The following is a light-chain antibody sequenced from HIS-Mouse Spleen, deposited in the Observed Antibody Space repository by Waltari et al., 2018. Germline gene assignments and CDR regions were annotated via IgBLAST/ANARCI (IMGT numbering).Light chain of an antibody. CDR2: AAS. CDR1: QGISNY. CDR3: QKYNSAPWT. J-gene: IGKJ1*01. Sequence: DIQMTQSPSSLSASVGDRVTITCRASQGISNYLAWYQQKPGKVPTLLIYAASTLQSGVPARFSGSGSVTDFTLTISSLQPEDVATYYCQKYNSAPWTFGQGTKVEIK. V-gene: IGKV1-27*01.